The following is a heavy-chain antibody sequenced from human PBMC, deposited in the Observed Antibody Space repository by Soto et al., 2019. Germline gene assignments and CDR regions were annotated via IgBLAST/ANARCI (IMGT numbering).Heavy chain of an antibody. CDR1: GYTFTSYD. Sequence: ASVKVSCKASGYTFTSYDINWVRQATGQGLEWMGWMNPNSGNTGYAQKFQGRVTMTRNTSISTAYMELSSLRSEDTAVYYCARGQVPNHPLAVVPASDYYYYGMDVWGQGTTVTVSS. V-gene: IGHV1-8*01. CDR3: ARGQVPNHPLAVVPASDYYYYGMDV. J-gene: IGHJ6*02. D-gene: IGHD6-19*01. CDR2: MNPNSGNT.